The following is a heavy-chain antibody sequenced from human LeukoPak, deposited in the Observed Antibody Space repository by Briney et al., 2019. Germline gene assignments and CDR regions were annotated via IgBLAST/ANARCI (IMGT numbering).Heavy chain of an antibody. D-gene: IGHD6-13*01. J-gene: IGHJ4*02. V-gene: IGHV4-31*03. CDR3: ARVVAAAAVPDY. CDR2: IYYSGST. Sequence: SQTLSLTCTVSGGSISSGGYYWSWMRQHPGKGLEWIGYIYYSGSTYYNPSLKSRVTISIDTSKNQFSLKLRSVTAADTAVYYCARVVAAAAVPDYWGQGTLVNVSS. CDR1: GGSISSGGYY.